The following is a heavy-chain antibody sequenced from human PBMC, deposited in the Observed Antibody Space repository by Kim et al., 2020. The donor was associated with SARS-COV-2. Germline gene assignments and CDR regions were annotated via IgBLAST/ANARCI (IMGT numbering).Heavy chain of an antibody. J-gene: IGHJ2*01. CDR3: ARDRGIVSHDWYFDL. V-gene: IGHV3-74*01. CDR2: INSVESGT. CDR1: EFTFNNYR. Sequence: GGSLRLSCVASEFTFNNYRMHWVHQAPGKGLVWVSRINSVESGTGYADSVRGRFTISRDNGKNTVYLQINSLTSDDTGFYYCARDRGIVSHDWYFDLWGRGTLVTVSS. D-gene: IGHD2-21*01.